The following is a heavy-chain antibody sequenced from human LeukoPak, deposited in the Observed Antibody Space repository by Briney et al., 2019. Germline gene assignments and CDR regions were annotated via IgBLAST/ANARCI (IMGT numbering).Heavy chain of an antibody. V-gene: IGHV1-46*01. CDR1: GYTFTGYY. D-gene: IGHD4-17*01. Sequence: GASVKVSCKASGYTFTGYYMHWVRQAPGQGLEWMGIINPSGGSTSYAQKFQGRVAMTRDTSTSTVYMELSSLRSEDTAVYYCARDNGDYGYFDYWGQGTLVTVSS. J-gene: IGHJ4*02. CDR3: ARDNGDYGYFDY. CDR2: INPSGGST.